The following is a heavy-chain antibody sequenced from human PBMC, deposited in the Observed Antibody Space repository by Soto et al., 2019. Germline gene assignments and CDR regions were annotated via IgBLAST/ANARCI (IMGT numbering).Heavy chain of an antibody. Sequence: PGESLKISCKGSGYSFTSYWISWVRQMPGKGLEWMGRIDPSDSYTNYSPSFQGHVTISADKSISTAYLQWSSLKASDTAMYYCARPGMFGGVIGDRDLFYFWGQGTMDTVSS. J-gene: IGHJ3*01. CDR3: ARPGMFGGVIGDRDLFYF. CDR1: GYSFTSYW. D-gene: IGHD3-16*02. CDR2: IDPSDSYT. V-gene: IGHV5-10-1*01.